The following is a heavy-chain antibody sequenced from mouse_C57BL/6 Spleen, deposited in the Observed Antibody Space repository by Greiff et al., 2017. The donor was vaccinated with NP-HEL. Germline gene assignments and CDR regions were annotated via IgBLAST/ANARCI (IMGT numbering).Heavy chain of an antibody. V-gene: IGHV1-26*01. CDR1: GYTFTDYY. D-gene: IGHD1-1*01. CDR2: INPNNGGT. CDR3: ARRLLRYRAMDY. Sequence: EVQLQQSGPELVKPGASVKISCKASGYTFTDYYMNWVKQSHGKSLEWIGDINPNNGGTSYNQKFKGKATLTVDKSSSTAYMELRSLTSEDSAVYYCARRLLRYRAMDYWGQGTSVTVSS. J-gene: IGHJ4*01.